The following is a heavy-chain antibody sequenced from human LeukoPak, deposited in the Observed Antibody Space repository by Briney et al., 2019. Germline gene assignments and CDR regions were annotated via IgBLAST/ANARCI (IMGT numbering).Heavy chain of an antibody. Sequence: GASVKVSCKASGYTFTSYDINWVRQATGQGLEWMGWMNPNSGNTGYAQKFQGRVTMTRNTSISTAYMELSSLRSEDTAVYCCARGLRWLQFLDYYYMDVWGKGTTVTISS. D-gene: IGHD5-24*01. V-gene: IGHV1-8*01. J-gene: IGHJ6*03. CDR1: GYTFTSYD. CDR2: MNPNSGNT. CDR3: ARGLRWLQFLDYYYMDV.